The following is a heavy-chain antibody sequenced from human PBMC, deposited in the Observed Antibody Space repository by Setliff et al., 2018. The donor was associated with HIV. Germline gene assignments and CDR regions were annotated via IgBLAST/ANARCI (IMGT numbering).Heavy chain of an antibody. CDR1: GGTFSSYA. V-gene: IGHV1-69*10. J-gene: IGHJ4*02. CDR2: IIPILCIA. D-gene: IGHD6-13*01. Sequence: SVKVSCKASGGTFSSYAISWVRQAPGQGLEWMGGIIPILCIANYAQKFQGRVTITTDGFTTTAYMELSSLTSEDTAVYYCARGQFIPAAERDAYFDYWGQGTLVTVSS. CDR3: ARGQFIPAAERDAYFDY.